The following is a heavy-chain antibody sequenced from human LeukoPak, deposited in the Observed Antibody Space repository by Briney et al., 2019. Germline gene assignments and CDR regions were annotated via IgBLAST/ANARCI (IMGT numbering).Heavy chain of an antibody. CDR2: IYYSGST. V-gene: IGHV4-59*01. CDR1: GGSISSYY. CDR3: ARGSSGSYYRFYAFDI. Sequence: SETLFLTCTVSGGSISSYYWSWIRQPPGKGLEWIGYIYYSGSTNYNPSLKSRVTISVDTSKNQFSLKLSSVTAADTAVYYCARGSSGSYYRFYAFDIWGQGTMVTVSS. J-gene: IGHJ3*02. D-gene: IGHD3-10*01.